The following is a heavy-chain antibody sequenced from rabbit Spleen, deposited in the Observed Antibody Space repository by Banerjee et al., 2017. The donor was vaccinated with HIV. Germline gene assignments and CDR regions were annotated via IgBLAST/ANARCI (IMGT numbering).Heavy chain of an antibody. D-gene: IGHD4-1*01. V-gene: IGHV1S8*01. Sequence: QEQLVESGGGLVQPGGSLKLSCKASGFDLNTYGLSWVRQAPGKGLEWIGDIDPIFGIAVYASWVNGRFTISSHNAQNTLYLQLNSLTAADTATYFCVREVAGRFGLWGQGTLVTVS. CDR2: IDPIFGIA. CDR1: GFDLNTYG. J-gene: IGHJ3*01. CDR3: VREVAGRFGL.